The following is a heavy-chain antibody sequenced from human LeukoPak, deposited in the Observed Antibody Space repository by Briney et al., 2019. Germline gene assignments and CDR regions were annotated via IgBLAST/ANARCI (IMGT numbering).Heavy chain of an antibody. Sequence: PSETLSLTCNVSYSSSTSGHFYVWIRQPAGKGLEWIGRIYISGSTNYNPSLKSRVTMSVDTSKNQFSLKLSSVTAADTAVYYCARDRGTWNDDGFDYWGQGTLVTVSS. V-gene: IGHV4-4*07. CDR1: YSSSTSGHF. CDR2: IYISGST. CDR3: ARDRGTWNDDGFDY. D-gene: IGHD1-1*01. J-gene: IGHJ4*02.